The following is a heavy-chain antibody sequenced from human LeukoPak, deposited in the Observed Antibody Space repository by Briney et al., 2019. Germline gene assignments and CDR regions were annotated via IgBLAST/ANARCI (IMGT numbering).Heavy chain of an antibody. CDR3: ARVSRGSYYVEGYFDY. V-gene: IGHV3-48*01. J-gene: IGHJ4*02. Sequence: GGSLRLSCAASGFTFSSYSMNWVRRAPGKGLEWVSYISSSSSTIYYADSVKGRFTISRDNAKNSLYLQMNSLRAEDTAVYYCARVSRGSYYVEGYFDYWGQGTLVTVSS. CDR1: GFTFSSYS. CDR2: ISSSSSTI. D-gene: IGHD1-26*01.